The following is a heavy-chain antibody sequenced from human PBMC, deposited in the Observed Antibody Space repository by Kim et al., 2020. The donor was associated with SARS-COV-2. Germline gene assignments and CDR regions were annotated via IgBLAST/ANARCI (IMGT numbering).Heavy chain of an antibody. Sequence: ETLSLTCTVSGGSISSSSYYWGWIRQPPGKGLEWIGSIYYSGSTYYNPSLKSRVTISVDTSKNQFSLKLSSVTAADTAVYYCARRGDLDGTTGLFDYWGQGTLVTVSS. V-gene: IGHV4-39*01. CDR2: IYYSGST. CDR3: ARRGDLDGTTGLFDY. D-gene: IGHD1-1*01. J-gene: IGHJ4*02. CDR1: GGSISSSSYY.